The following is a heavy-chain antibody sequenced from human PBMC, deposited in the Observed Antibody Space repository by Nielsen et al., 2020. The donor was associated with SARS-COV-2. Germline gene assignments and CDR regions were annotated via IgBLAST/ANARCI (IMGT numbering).Heavy chain of an antibody. Sequence: GGSLRLSCAASGFSFSNFGMHWVRQAPGTGLEWVAFIRYDGSNKDYADSVKGRFTISRDNSKNTLYLQMNSLRAEDTAVYYCARGQQLDIDDAFDIWGQGTMVTVSS. D-gene: IGHD6-13*01. CDR2: IRYDGSNK. CDR1: GFSFSNFG. J-gene: IGHJ3*02. CDR3: ARGQQLDIDDAFDI. V-gene: IGHV3-30*02.